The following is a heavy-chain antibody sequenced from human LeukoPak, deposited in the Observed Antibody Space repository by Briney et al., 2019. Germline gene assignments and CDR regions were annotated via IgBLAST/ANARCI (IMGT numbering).Heavy chain of an antibody. CDR1: GYSISSGYY. V-gene: IGHV4-38-2*02. Sequence: PSETLSLTCTVSGYSISSGYYWGWIRQPPGKGLEWIGSIYHSGSTYYNPSLKSRVTISVDTSKNQFSLKLSSVTAADTAVYYCARDEVRGANFDYWGQGTLVTVSS. CDR3: ARDEVRGANFDY. J-gene: IGHJ4*02. D-gene: IGHD3-10*01. CDR2: IYHSGST.